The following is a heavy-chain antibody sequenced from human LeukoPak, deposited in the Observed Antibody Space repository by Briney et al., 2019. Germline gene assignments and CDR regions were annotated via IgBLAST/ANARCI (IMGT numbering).Heavy chain of an antibody. CDR3: ARAAADYGDYDVWGLYGMDV. Sequence: GGSLRLSCAASGFTFSSYAMHWVRQAPGKGLEWVAVISYDGSNKYYADSVKGRFTISRDNSKNTLYLQMNSLRAKDTAVYYCARAAADYGDYDVWGLYGMDVWGQGTTVTVSS. CDR1: GFTFSSYA. J-gene: IGHJ6*02. CDR2: ISYDGSNK. D-gene: IGHD4-17*01. V-gene: IGHV3-30-3*01.